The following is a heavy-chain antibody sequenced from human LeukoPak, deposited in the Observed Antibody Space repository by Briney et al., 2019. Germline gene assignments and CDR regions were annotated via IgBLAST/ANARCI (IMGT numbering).Heavy chain of an antibody. Sequence: GSSVKVSCKASGGTLSSYDINWVRQAPGQGLEWIGRIIPMFGIVNYAQHFQGRVTITADKSTNTAYMELSSLRSEDTAFYYCARADSSGYSLDENFDYWGQGTLVTVSS. CDR2: IIPMFGIV. CDR3: ARADSSGYSLDENFDY. J-gene: IGHJ4*02. V-gene: IGHV1-69*04. D-gene: IGHD3-22*01. CDR1: GGTLSSYD.